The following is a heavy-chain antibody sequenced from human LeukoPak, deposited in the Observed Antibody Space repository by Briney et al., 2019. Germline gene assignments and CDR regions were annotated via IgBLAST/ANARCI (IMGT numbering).Heavy chain of an antibody. D-gene: IGHD3/OR15-3a*01. Sequence: SVQLSCKASGGSVSSYTINWVRQAPGQGLEWMGGVVPFFGATNYAQKFRGRLTISTDESAATAYMGLSSLKSDDTAMYYCARFSTVLGSVKYDFWTDDAFDLWGQGTLVTVSP. J-gene: IGHJ3*01. V-gene: IGHV1-69*05. CDR3: ARFSTVLGSVKYDFWTDDAFDL. CDR2: VVPFFGAT. CDR1: GGSVSSYT.